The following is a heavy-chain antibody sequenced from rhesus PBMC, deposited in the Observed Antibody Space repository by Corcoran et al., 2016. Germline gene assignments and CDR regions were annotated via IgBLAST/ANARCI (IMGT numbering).Heavy chain of an antibody. D-gene: IGHD6-25*01. J-gene: IGHJ4*01. V-gene: IGHV4S10*01. CDR2: IYGSSTST. CDR3: ARDPRGAAALF. Sequence: QVQLQESGPGVVKPSETLSLTCAVSGGSISDSYRWSWVRQPPGKGLEWIGYIYGSSTSTNYNPSLKSRVTISKGTSKSQFSVKLSSVTAADTAVYYCARDPRGAAALFWGQGVLVTVSS. CDR1: GGSISDSYR.